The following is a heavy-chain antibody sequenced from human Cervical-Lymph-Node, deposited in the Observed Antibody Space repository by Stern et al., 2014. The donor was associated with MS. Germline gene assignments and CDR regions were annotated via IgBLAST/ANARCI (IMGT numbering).Heavy chain of an antibody. CDR2: ISAYNGDT. V-gene: IGHV1-18*01. D-gene: IGHD3-16*01. CDR3: ARTYVRAFDY. Sequence: VQLVESGSEVKKPGASVKVSCKASGYTFTNYGITWVRQAPGRGLEWMGGISAYNGDTNYAQNFQGRVTITTDTSMTTAYMELRSLRSDDTAVYYCARTYVRAFDYWGQGSLVTVSS. J-gene: IGHJ4*02. CDR1: GYTFTNYG.